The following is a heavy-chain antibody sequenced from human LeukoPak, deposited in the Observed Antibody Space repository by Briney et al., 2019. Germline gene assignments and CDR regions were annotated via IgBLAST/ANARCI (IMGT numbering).Heavy chain of an antibody. Sequence: GGALRLSCAASGFTFSGSAMHWVRQASGIGLEWVGRIRSKANSYATAYAASVKSSFTISRDDSKNTAYLQMNSLKTEDTAVYYCTSSTGSSYWGQGTLVTVSS. CDR3: TSSTGSSY. CDR1: GFTFSGSA. V-gene: IGHV3-73*01. D-gene: IGHD4-17*01. CDR2: IRSKANSYAT. J-gene: IGHJ4*02.